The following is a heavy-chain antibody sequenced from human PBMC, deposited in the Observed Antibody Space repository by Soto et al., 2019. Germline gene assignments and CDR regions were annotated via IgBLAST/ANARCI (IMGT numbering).Heavy chain of an antibody. J-gene: IGHJ6*02. Sequence: PGGSLRLSCTASGFNFEEHAMHWVRQAPGKGLEWVSSISWNSDSTGYADSVKGRFTIARDNAKNSLYLQMNSLRGEDTALYYCAKELAWGAGNKFGYFGMDVWGQGTTVSGSS. CDR1: GFNFEEHA. CDR3: AKELAWGAGNKFGYFGMDV. V-gene: IGHV3-9*01. CDR2: ISWNSDST. D-gene: IGHD3-10*01.